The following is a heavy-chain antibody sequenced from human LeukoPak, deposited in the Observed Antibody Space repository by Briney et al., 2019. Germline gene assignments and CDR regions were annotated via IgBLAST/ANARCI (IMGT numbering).Heavy chain of an antibody. CDR3: ARGSDYGDY. V-gene: IGHV3-74*01. D-gene: IGHD3-16*01. J-gene: IGHJ4*02. CDR1: GFTFSSYW. CDR2: ISYDGGDP. Sequence: GGSLRLSCAACGFTFSSYWMHWVRQAPGKGLVWVSRISYDGGDPSYADSVKGRFTISRDNAKNSLYLQVNSLRAEDTALYYCARGSDYGDYWGQGTLVTVSS.